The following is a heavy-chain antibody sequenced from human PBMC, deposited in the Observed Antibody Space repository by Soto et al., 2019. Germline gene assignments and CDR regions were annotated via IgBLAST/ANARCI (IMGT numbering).Heavy chain of an antibody. Sequence: PGGSLRLSCAASGFTFTDYYMSWIRQAPGKGLEWVSYISSSGSTIYYADSVKGRFTISRDNAKNSLYLQMNSLRAEDTAVYYCAKDLSGPPTPFDPWGQGTLVTVSS. CDR3: AKDLSGPPTPFDP. V-gene: IGHV3-11*01. J-gene: IGHJ5*02. CDR1: GFTFTDYY. CDR2: ISSSGSTI.